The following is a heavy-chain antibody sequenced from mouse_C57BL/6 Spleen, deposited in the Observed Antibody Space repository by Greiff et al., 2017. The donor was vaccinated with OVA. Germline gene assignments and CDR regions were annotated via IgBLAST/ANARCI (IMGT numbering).Heavy chain of an antibody. CDR3: ARSDYYGSGDY. CDR1: GYTFTSYW. J-gene: IGHJ2*01. D-gene: IGHD1-1*01. CDR2: IDPSDSYT. Sequence: VQLPQPGAELVMPGASVKLSCKASGYTFTSYWMHWVKQRPGQGLEWIGEIDPSDSYTNYNQKFKGKSTLTVDKSSSTAYMQLSSLTSEDSAVYYCARSDYYGSGDYWGQGTTLTVSS. V-gene: IGHV1-69*01.